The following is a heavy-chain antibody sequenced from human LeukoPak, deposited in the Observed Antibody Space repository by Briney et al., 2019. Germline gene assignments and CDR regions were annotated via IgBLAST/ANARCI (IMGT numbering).Heavy chain of an antibody. V-gene: IGHV3-9*01. Sequence: GGSLRLSCAASGFTFSSYAMHWVRQAPGKGLEWVSGISWNSASIGYADSVKGRFTISRDNAKNSLYLQMNSLRAEDTALYYCAKDIMHYFDASGYDYWGQGTLVTVSS. CDR3: AKDIMHYFDASGYDY. CDR2: ISWNSASI. CDR1: GFTFSSYA. D-gene: IGHD3-22*01. J-gene: IGHJ4*02.